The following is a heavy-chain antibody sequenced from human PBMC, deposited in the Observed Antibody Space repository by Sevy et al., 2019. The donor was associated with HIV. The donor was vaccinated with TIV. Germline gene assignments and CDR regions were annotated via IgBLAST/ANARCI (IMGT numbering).Heavy chain of an antibody. D-gene: IGHD6-19*01. CDR2: IWYDGSNK. V-gene: IGHV3-33*06. J-gene: IGHJ3*02. CDR1: GFTFSSYG. Sequence: GGSLRLSCAASGFTFSSYGMHGVRQAPGKGLEWVAVIWYDGSNKYYADSVKGRFTISRDNSKNTLYLQMNSLRAEDTAVYYCAKDRSSGPTGGAFDIWGQGTMVTVSS. CDR3: AKDRSSGPTGGAFDI.